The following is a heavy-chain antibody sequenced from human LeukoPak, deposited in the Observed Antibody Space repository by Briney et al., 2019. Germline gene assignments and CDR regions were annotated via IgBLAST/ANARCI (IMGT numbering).Heavy chain of an antibody. CDR2: INPNSGGT. Sequence: ASVKVSCKASGYTFTGYYMHWVRQAPGQGLEWMGWINPNSGGTNYAQKFQGRVTMTRDTSISTAYMELSRLRSDDTAVYYCARRFWSQNNWFDPWGQGTLVTVSS. V-gene: IGHV1-2*02. CDR1: GYTFTGYY. CDR3: ARRFWSQNNWFDP. J-gene: IGHJ5*02. D-gene: IGHD3-3*01.